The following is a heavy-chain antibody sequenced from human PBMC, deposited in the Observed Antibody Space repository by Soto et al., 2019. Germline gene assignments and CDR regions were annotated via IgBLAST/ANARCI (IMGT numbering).Heavy chain of an antibody. D-gene: IGHD3-10*01. Sequence: PSETLSLTCTVSGGSISSYYWSWIRQSAGKGLEWIGRIYNGGNTQYNPSLKSRVTMSADTSKSQFSLRLNSVTAADTAVYYCARDGSDSYGLDVWGQGTTVTVSS. V-gene: IGHV4-4*07. CDR2: IYNGGNT. CDR1: GGSISSYY. J-gene: IGHJ6*02. CDR3: ARDGSDSYGLDV.